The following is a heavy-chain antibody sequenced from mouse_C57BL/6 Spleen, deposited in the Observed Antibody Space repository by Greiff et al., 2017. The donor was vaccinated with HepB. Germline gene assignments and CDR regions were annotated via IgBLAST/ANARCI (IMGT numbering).Heavy chain of an antibody. V-gene: IGHV1-52*01. J-gene: IGHJ2*01. CDR2: IDPSDSET. Sequence: QVQLQQSGAELVRPGSSVKLSCKASGYTFTSYWMHWVKQRPIQGLEWIGNIDPSDSETHYNQKFKDKATLTVDKSSSTAYMQLSSLTSEDSAVYYCAMRGYGPYFDYWGQGTTLTVSS. D-gene: IGHD2-10*02. CDR1: GYTFTSYW. CDR3: AMRGYGPYFDY.